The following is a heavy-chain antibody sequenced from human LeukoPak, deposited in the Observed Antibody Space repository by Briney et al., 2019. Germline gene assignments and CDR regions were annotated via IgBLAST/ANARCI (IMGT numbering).Heavy chain of an antibody. CDR2: IRGGGAGA. CDR1: GFTFSNFA. Sequence: GGSLRLSCAASGFTFSNFAMAWVRQVPEKGLEWVSFIRGGGAGAHYADSVRGRFTISRDNSKNTLYLQMNSLRADDTAVYYCAKASYSYGNDAFDIWGQGTKVTVSS. CDR3: AKASYSYGNDAFDI. D-gene: IGHD3-16*02. V-gene: IGHV3-23*01. J-gene: IGHJ3*02.